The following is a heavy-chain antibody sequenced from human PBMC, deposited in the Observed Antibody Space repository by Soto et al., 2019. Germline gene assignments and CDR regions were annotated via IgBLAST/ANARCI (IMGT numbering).Heavy chain of an antibody. CDR1: GFTFSSYA. D-gene: IGHD3-22*01. CDR2: ISYDGSNK. V-gene: IGHV3-30-3*01. CDR3: ARDLYYDYYYYGMDV. J-gene: IGHJ6*02. Sequence: QVQLVESGGGVVQPGRSLRLSCAASGFTFSSYAMHWVRQAPGKGLEWVAVISYDGSNKYYADSVKGRFTISRDNSKNTRYLQMNSLRAEDTAVYYCARDLYYDYYYYGMDVWGQGTTVTVSS.